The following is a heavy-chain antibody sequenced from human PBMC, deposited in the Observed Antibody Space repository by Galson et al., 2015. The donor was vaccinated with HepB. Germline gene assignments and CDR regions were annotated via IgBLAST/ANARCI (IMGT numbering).Heavy chain of an antibody. CDR2: IWYDGSNK. Sequence: SLRLSCAASGFTFSSYGMHWVRQAPGKGLEGVAVIWYDGSNKYYADSVKGRFTISRDNSKNTLYLQMNSLRAEDTAVYYCARGGTVVTPIAYYFDYWGQGTLVTVSS. J-gene: IGHJ4*02. CDR3: ARGGTVVTPIAYYFDY. D-gene: IGHD4-23*01. V-gene: IGHV3-33*01. CDR1: GFTFSSYG.